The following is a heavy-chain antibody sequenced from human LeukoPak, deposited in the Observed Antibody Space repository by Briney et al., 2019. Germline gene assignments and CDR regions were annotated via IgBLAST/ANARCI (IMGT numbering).Heavy chain of an antibody. CDR2: IYHSGST. V-gene: IGHV4-38-2*02. J-gene: IGHJ4*02. D-gene: IGHD3-16*02. CDR3: ARGPIVSIDY. CDR1: GYSISSGHY. Sequence: SETLSLTCTVSGYSISSGHYWGWIRQPPGKGLEWIGSIYHSGSTNYNPSLKSRVTISVDTSKNQFSLKLSSVTAADTAVYYCARGPIVSIDYWGQGTLVTVSS.